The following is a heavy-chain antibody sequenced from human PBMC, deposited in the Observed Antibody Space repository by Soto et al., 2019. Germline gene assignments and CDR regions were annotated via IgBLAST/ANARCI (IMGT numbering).Heavy chain of an antibody. V-gene: IGHV1-18*01. CDR2: ISAYNGNT. CDR1: GYTFTSYG. Sequence: QVQLVQSGAEVKKPGASVKVSCKASGYTFTSYGISWVRQAPGQGLEWMGWISAYNGNTNYAQKLQGRVTMTTDTSXXTAYMELRSLRSDDTAVYYCARDEYDFWSGYEFDYWGQGTLVTVSS. J-gene: IGHJ4*02. CDR3: ARDEYDFWSGYEFDY. D-gene: IGHD3-3*01.